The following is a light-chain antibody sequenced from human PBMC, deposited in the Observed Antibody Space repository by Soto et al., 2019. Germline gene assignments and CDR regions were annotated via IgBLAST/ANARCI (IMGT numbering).Light chain of an antibody. CDR1: QSVSSSY. CDR3: QQYGSSRT. J-gene: IGKJ1*01. Sequence: ESVLTQSPGPLSLSPGERATLSCRASQSVSSSYLAWYQQKPGQAPRLLIYGATSWATGRPDRFSGSGSETDFALTISRLEPEDFAGYYCQQYGSSRTFGQGTKVEIK. CDR2: GAT. V-gene: IGKV3-20*01.